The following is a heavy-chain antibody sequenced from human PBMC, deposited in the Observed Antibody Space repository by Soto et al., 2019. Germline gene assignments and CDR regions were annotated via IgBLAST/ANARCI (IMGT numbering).Heavy chain of an antibody. D-gene: IGHD1-20*01. J-gene: IGHJ5*02. V-gene: IGHV3-21*01. Sequence: GGSLRLSCAASGFTFSSYSMNWVRQAPGKGLEWVSSISSSSSYIYYADSVKGRFTISRDNAKNSLYLQMNSLRAEDTAVYYCAREGITGPSGENWFDPWGQGTLVTVSS. CDR3: AREGITGPSGENWFDP. CDR2: ISSSSSYI. CDR1: GFTFSSYS.